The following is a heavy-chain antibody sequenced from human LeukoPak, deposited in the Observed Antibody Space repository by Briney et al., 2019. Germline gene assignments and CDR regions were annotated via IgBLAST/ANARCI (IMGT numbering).Heavy chain of an antibody. CDR3: ARHDYYGSLNWFDP. CDR1: GGSLNSPNYY. Sequence: SETLSLTCIVSGGSLNSPNYYWGWIRQPPGKGLEWIGTIYYSGTTYYNPSLKSRLTISVDTSKSQFSLKLTSVTAADTAVYYYARHDYYGSLNWFDPWGQGTLITVSS. D-gene: IGHD3-10*01. CDR2: IYYSGTT. J-gene: IGHJ5*02. V-gene: IGHV4-39*01.